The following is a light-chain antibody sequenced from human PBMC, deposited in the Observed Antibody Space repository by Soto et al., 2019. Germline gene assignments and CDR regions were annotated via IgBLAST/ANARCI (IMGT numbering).Light chain of an antibody. J-gene: IGLJ1*01. V-gene: IGLV2-14*01. CDR3: SSYTSSSTLV. CDR1: SSDVGGYNY. Sequence: QSALTQPASVSGPPGQSITISCTGTSSDVGGYNYVSWYQQHPGKAPKLMIYDVSNRPSGVSNRFSDSKSGNTASPTISGLQAEDEADYYCSSYTSSSTLVFGTGTKVTVL. CDR2: DVS.